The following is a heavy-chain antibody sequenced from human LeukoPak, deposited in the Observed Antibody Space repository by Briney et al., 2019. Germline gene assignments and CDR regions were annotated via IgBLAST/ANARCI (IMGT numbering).Heavy chain of an antibody. V-gene: IGHV3-48*04. CDR1: GFTFSSYD. CDR3: ARGGYFSSGWYSNAEYFQH. CDR2: ISSSSSTI. J-gene: IGHJ1*01. D-gene: IGHD6-19*01. Sequence: PGGSLRLSCAASGFTFSSYDMNWVRQAPGKGLEWVSYISSSSSTIYYADSVKGRFTISRDNAKNSLYLQMNSLRAEDTAVYYCARGGYFSSGWYSNAEYFQHWGQGTLVTVSS.